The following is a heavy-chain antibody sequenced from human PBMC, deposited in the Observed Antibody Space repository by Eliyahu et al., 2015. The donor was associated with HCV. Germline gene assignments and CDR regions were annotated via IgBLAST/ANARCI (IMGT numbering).Heavy chain of an antibody. CDR1: GFIFSGSG. Sequence: EVQLVESGGGLAQPGGSLKLSCVASGFIFSGSGMHWVXPTSGKGLXWVGRIRXAANGYATTYAESLKGRFNITRDDSKKTVYLQMTSLKIEDTAVYFCARQGFGEMLPGGPYYFYYGLDVWGHGTTVTVSS. CDR2: IRXAANGYAT. V-gene: IGHV3-73*01. D-gene: IGHD3-10*01. CDR3: ARQGFGEMLPGGPYYFYYGLDV. J-gene: IGHJ6*02.